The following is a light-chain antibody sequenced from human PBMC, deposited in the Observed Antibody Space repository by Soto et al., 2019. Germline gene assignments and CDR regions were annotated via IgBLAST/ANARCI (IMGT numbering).Light chain of an antibody. CDR3: CAYAGSGTVV. J-gene: IGLJ3*02. V-gene: IGLV2-23*01. Sequence: QSALTQPASVSGSPEQSITISRTGTTSDVGRYNLVSWYQQHPGKAPKVTVYEPTRRPSGVSNRISGSKSGNTASLTISGLQAEHEADYYCCAYAGSGTVVFGGGTKVTV. CDR2: EPT. CDR1: TSDVGRYNL.